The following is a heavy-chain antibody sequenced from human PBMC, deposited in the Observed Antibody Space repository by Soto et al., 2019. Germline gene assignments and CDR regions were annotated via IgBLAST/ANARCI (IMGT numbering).Heavy chain of an antibody. D-gene: IGHD3-9*01. J-gene: IGHJ4*02. Sequence: QVQLQELGPGLVKPSETLSLTCTVSGGSISSYYWSWIRQPPGKGLEWIGYIYYSGSTNYNPSLKSRVTISVDTSKNQFSLKLSSVTAADTAVYYCARGDDILTGYSYFDYWGQGTLVTVSS. V-gene: IGHV4-59*01. CDR2: IYYSGST. CDR3: ARGDDILTGYSYFDY. CDR1: GGSISSYY.